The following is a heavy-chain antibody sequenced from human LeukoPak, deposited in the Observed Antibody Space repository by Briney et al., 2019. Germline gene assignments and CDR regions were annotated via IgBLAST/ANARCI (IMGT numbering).Heavy chain of an antibody. CDR2: IYSGGST. J-gene: IGHJ3*02. CDR1: GFTVSSNY. V-gene: IGHV3-53*01. Sequence: PGGSLRLSCAASGFTVSSNYMSWVRQAPGKGLEWVSVIYSGGSTYYADSVKGRFTISRDNSKNTLYLQMNSLRAEDTAVYYCARGNWNDGGAFDIWGQGTMVTVSS. CDR3: ARGNWNDGGAFDI. D-gene: IGHD1-1*01.